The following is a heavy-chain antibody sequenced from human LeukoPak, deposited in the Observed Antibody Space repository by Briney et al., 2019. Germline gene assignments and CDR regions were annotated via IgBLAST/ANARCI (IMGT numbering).Heavy chain of an antibody. Sequence: ASVKVSCKASGYTFTSYDINWVRQATGQGLEWMGWMNPNSGNTGYAQKFQGRVTITRNTSISTAYMELSSLTSEDTAVYYCARYDFWSGSMGYWGQGTLVTVSS. CDR3: ARYDFWSGSMGY. D-gene: IGHD3-3*01. CDR1: GYTFTSYD. V-gene: IGHV1-8*03. J-gene: IGHJ4*02. CDR2: MNPNSGNT.